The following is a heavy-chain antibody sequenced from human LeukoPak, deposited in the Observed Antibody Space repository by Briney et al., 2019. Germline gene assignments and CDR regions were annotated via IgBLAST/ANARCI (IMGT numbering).Heavy chain of an antibody. CDR1: GGSISSGGYY. V-gene: IGHV4-31*03. CDR3: ARWATDYAHYYFDY. J-gene: IGHJ4*02. Sequence: PSETLSLTCTVSGGSISSGGYYWSWIRQHPGKGLEWIGYIYYSGSTYYNPSLKSRVTISVDTSKNQFSLKLSSVTAADTVVYYCARWATDYAHYYFDYWGQGTLVTVSS. CDR2: IYYSGST. D-gene: IGHD4-17*01.